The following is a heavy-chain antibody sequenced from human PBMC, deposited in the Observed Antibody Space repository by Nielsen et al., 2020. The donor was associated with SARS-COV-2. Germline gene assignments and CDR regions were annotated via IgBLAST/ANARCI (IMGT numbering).Heavy chain of an antibody. D-gene: IGHD3-10*01. V-gene: IGHV3-30-3*01. J-gene: IGHJ4*02. CDR1: EFTFSSYA. CDR2: ISYDGSNK. Sequence: GGSLRLSCAASEFTFSSYAMSWVRQAPGKGLEWVAVISYDGSNKYYADSVKGRFTISRDNSKNTLYLQMNSLRAEDTAVYYCAKDRYYGSGTFDYWGQGTLVTVSS. CDR3: AKDRYYGSGTFDY.